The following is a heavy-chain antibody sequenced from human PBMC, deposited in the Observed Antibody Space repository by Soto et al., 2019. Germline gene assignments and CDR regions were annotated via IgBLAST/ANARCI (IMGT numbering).Heavy chain of an antibody. Sequence: ASVKVSCKASGYTFTSYGISWVRQAPGQGLEWMGWISAYNGNTNYAQKLQGRVTMTTDTSTSTAYMELRSLRSDDTAVYYCARLSSRDYYDSSGDGMDVWGQGTTVTVSS. D-gene: IGHD3-22*01. CDR3: ARLSSRDYYDSSGDGMDV. V-gene: IGHV1-18*01. CDR1: GYTFTSYG. J-gene: IGHJ6*02. CDR2: ISAYNGNT.